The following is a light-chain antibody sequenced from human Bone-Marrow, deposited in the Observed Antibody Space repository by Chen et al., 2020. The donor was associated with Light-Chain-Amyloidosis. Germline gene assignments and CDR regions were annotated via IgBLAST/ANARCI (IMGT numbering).Light chain of an antibody. V-gene: IGKV3-20*01. J-gene: IGKJ1*01. CDR2: SAS. CDR1: QSVGSTY. Sequence: EIVLTQSPGTLSLSPGERATLSCRASQSVGSTYVAWYQKKPGQAPRVLIYSASSRATDIPDRFRGSGSGTDFTLTINRLEPEDFAFYFCQQYDSFPWTFGQGTNVEIK. CDR3: QQYDSFPWT.